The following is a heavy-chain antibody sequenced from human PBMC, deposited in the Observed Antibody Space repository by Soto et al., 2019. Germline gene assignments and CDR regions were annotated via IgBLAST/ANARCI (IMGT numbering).Heavy chain of an antibody. D-gene: IGHD6-13*01. V-gene: IGHV1-8*01. CDR1: RDGFTCYD. J-gene: IGHJ6*02. CDR2: MNPNSGNT. CDR3: AREHGYSSSWYGLHYYGMDV. Sequence: ASVKASCDASRDGFTCYDINWVRQATGQGLEWMGWMNPNSGNTGYAQKFQGRVTMTRNTSISTAYMELSSLRSEDTAVYYCAREHGYSSSWYGLHYYGMDVWGQGTTVTVSS.